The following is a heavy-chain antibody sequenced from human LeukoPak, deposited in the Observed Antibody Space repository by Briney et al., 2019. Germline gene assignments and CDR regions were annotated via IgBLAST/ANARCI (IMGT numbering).Heavy chain of an antibody. V-gene: IGHV1-69*13. CDR1: GGPFSSYA. J-gene: IGHJ4*02. CDR3: ARGDRIGRHRVTGGAFDY. CDR2: IIPIFGTA. D-gene: IGHD1-26*01. Sequence: SVKVSCKASGGPFSSYAISWVRQAPGQGLEWMGGIIPIFGTANYAQKFQGRVTITADESTSTAYMELSSLRSEDTAVYYCARGDRIGRHRVTGGAFDYWGQGTLVTVSS.